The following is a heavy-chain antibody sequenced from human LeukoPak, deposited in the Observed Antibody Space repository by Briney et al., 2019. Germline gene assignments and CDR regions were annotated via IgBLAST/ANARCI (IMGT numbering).Heavy chain of an antibody. CDR3: ARDTSSSPGY. J-gene: IGHJ4*02. D-gene: IGHD2-2*01. V-gene: IGHV1-2*02. CDR2: INPNSGGT. CDR1: GYTFTGYY. Sequence: ASVKXSCXASGYTFTGYYMHWVRQAPGQGVEWMAWINPNSGGTNYAQKFQGRVTLTRDKSISTAYLELSRLRSDDTAVYYCARDTSSSPGYWGQGTLVTVSS.